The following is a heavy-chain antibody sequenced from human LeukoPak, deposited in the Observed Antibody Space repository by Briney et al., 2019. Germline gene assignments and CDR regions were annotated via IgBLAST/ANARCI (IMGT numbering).Heavy chain of an antibody. D-gene: IGHD1-26*01. CDR2: IYDSGST. CDR3: ARGIVGTTPPDY. CDR1: GGSISSYY. Sequence: SETLSLTCTVSGGSISSYYWNWIRQPPGKGLEWIGYIYDSGSTNYNPSLKSRVTISVDTSKNQFSLKLSSVTPADTAVYYCARGIVGTTPPDYWGQGTLVTVSS. V-gene: IGHV4-59*01. J-gene: IGHJ4*02.